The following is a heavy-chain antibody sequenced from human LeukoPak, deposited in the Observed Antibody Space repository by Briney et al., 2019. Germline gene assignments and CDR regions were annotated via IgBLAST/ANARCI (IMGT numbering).Heavy chain of an antibody. CDR2: IYTSGST. J-gene: IGHJ4*02. CDR3: ATGDDYNSFDY. V-gene: IGHV4-4*07. Sequence: PSGTLSLTPAVSGDSFSRYYWSWMPHPAGKGLERIGRIYTSGSTNYNSSLKSRVTMSVDTSKNQVSLKLRSVTAADTAVYYCATGDDYNSFDYWGQGTLVTVSS. D-gene: IGHD5-24*01. CDR1: GDSFSRYY.